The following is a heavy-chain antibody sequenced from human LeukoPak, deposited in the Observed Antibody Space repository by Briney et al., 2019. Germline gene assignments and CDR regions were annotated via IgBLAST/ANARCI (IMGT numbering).Heavy chain of an antibody. CDR2: IYFSGST. J-gene: IGHJ5*02. CDR1: GGSISSSSHY. V-gene: IGHV4-39*01. D-gene: IGHD6-6*01. CDR3: ARHYFKRVGIATRPGRFDP. Sequence: PSETLSLTCSVSGGSISSSSHYWVWIRQPPGKGLEWIGSIYFSGSTYYNPSLKSRVTISVDTSKNQFSLKLSSVTAADTAVYYCARHYFKRVGIATRPGRFDPWGQGTLVTVSS.